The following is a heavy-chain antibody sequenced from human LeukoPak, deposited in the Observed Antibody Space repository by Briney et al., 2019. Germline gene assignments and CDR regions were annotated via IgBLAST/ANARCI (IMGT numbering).Heavy chain of an antibody. Sequence: SVTVSCKASGGTFSSYAISWVRQAPGQGLEWMGGIIPIFGTANYAQKFQGRVAITADESTSTAYMELSSLRSEDTAVYYCARGIGIVGATYYFDYWGQGTLVTVSS. CDR3: ARGIGIVGATYYFDY. CDR2: IIPIFGTA. J-gene: IGHJ4*02. V-gene: IGHV1-69*13. D-gene: IGHD1-26*01. CDR1: GGTFSSYA.